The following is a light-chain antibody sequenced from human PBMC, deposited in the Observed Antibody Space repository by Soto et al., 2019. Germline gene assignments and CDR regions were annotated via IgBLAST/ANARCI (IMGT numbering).Light chain of an antibody. Sequence: EVVMTQSPATLSASPGERVTLSCRASQNLGSSLAWYQQRPGQAPRLLLYGGSTRTTGISARFSGSGSGIEVTVTINSLQSEDFAVYYWQQYKYWRPYIFGQGTNLEFK. CDR2: GGS. CDR3: QQYKYWRPYI. V-gene: IGKV3-15*01. J-gene: IGKJ2*01. CDR1: QNLGSS.